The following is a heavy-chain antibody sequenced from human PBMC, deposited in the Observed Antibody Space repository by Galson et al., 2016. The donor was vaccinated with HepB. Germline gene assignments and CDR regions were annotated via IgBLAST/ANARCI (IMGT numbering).Heavy chain of an antibody. CDR2: ISAGGGST. J-gene: IGHJ4*02. CDR1: GFTFRLYA. CDR3: ANGDRLMDGTIIVVTAEY. D-gene: IGHD2-21*01. V-gene: IGHV3-23*01. Sequence: SLRLSCAASGFTFRLYAMRWVRQAPGKGLEWVSSISAGGGSTIYADSGKGRFTISRDNSRDTVFLQMNSLRVEDTALYYCANGDRLMDGTIIVVTAEYWGQGALVTVSS.